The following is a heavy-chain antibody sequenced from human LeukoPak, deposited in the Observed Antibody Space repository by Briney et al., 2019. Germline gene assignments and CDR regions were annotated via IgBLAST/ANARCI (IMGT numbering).Heavy chain of an antibody. CDR2: IIPIFGTA. CDR3: ARSRPERYCSGGSCYAYEDFDY. V-gene: IGHV1-69*13. J-gene: IGHJ4*02. Sequence: ASVKVSCKASGGTFSSYAISWVRQAPGQGLEWMGGIIPIFGTANYAQKFQGRVTITADESTSTAYMELSSLRSEDTAVYYCARSRPERYCSGGSCYAYEDFDYWGQGTLVTVSS. CDR1: GGTFSSYA. D-gene: IGHD2-15*01.